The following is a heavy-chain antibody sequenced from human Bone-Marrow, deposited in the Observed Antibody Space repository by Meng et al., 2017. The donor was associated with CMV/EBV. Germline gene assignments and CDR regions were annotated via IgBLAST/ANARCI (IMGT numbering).Heavy chain of an antibody. CDR2: INPNSGGT. Sequence: ASVKVSCKASGYTFTGYYIHWVRQAPGQGLEWMGWINPNSGGTNYAQKFQGRVTMTRDTSISTAYMELSRLRSDDTAVYYCARDSGYSVCMDVWGQGTKVTGYS. CDR1: GYTFTGYY. CDR3: ARDSGYSVCMDV. V-gene: IGHV1-2*02. J-gene: IGHJ6*01. D-gene: IGHD6-13*01.